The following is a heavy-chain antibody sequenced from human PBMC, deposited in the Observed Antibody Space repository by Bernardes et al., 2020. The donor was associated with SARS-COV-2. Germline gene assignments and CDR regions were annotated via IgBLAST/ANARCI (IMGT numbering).Heavy chain of an antibody. V-gene: IGHV4-34*01. J-gene: IGHJ4*02. CDR2: INNSGRT. CDR1: GGSFSGYY. CDR3: ARGPYSSSWYGPKYYFDY. Sequence: SETLSLTCAVYGGSFSGYYRSWIRQPPGTGLAWIGEINNSGRTHYNPSLKSRVTISVDTSKNQFSLKLSSVTAADTAVYDCARGPYSSSWYGPKYYFDYWGQGTLVTVSS. D-gene: IGHD6-13*01.